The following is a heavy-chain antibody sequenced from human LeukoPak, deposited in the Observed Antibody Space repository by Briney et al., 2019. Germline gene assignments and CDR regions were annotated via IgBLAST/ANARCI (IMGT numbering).Heavy chain of an antibody. CDR1: GYTFISYG. J-gene: IGHJ4*02. CDR2: INAASGTT. Sequence: ASVKVSCKASGYTFISYGMHWVRLAPEQRLEWVGWINAASGTTKYARSFQGRVFITGDTSASTAYMEPSSLRSEDTAVYYCARDYYDVLTGYYLHDYWGQGTLVTVSS. D-gene: IGHD3-9*01. V-gene: IGHV1-3*01. CDR3: ARDYYDVLTGYYLHDY.